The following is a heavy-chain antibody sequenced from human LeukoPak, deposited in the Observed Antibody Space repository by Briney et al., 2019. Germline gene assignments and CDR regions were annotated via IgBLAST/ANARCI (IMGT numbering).Heavy chain of an antibody. V-gene: IGHV4-61*02. CDR1: GGSISSGSYY. D-gene: IGHD3-10*01. J-gene: IGHJ5*02. Sequence: SQTLSLTCTVSGGSISSGSYYWGWIRQPAGKGLEWIGRIYTSGSTNYNPSLKSRVTISVDTSKNQFSLKLSSVTAADTAVYYCARDRSYVVRGVIIPVGFDPWGQGTLVTVSS. CDR3: ARDRSYVVRGVIIPVGFDP. CDR2: IYTSGST.